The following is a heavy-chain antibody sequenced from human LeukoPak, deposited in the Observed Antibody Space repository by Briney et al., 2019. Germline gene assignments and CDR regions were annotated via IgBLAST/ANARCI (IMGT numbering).Heavy chain of an antibody. V-gene: IGHV4-59*01. CDR1: GGSISSYY. D-gene: IGHD5-24*01. Sequence: SETLSLTCTVSGGSISSYYWSWIRQPPGKGLEWIGYIYYSGSTNYNPSLKSRVTISVDTSKNQFSLKLSSVTAADTAVYYCARIRRRWLQFSHDAFDIWGQGTTVTVSS. CDR2: IYYSGST. CDR3: ARIRRRWLQFSHDAFDI. J-gene: IGHJ3*02.